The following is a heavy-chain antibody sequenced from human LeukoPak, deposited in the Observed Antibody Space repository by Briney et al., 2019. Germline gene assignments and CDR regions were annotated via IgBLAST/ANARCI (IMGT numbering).Heavy chain of an antibody. J-gene: IGHJ4*02. CDR3: ARGGRWFGELFSRQ. CDR2: IYYSGST. Sequence: SETLSLTCTVSGGSISSSSYYWGWIRRPPGKGLEWIGSIYYSGSTYYNPSLKSRVTVSVDTSKNQFSLKLSSVTAADTAVYYCARGGRWFGELFSRQWGQGTLVTVSS. CDR1: GGSISSSSYY. V-gene: IGHV4-39*07. D-gene: IGHD3-10*01.